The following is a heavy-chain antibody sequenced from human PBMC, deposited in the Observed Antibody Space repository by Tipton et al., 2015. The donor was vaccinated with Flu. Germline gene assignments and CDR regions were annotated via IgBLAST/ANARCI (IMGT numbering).Heavy chain of an antibody. Sequence: VQLVQSGGGLIQPGGSLRLSCAASGFTVSSNYMSWVRQAPGKGLEWVSVIYSDGSTYYIDSVKGRFTISRDNSKNMLSLEMNSLGAEDTAVYYCARGQGANPWGQGTLVTVSS. V-gene: IGHV3-53*01. CDR3: ARGQGANP. J-gene: IGHJ5*02. CDR1: GFTVSSNY. CDR2: IYSDGST.